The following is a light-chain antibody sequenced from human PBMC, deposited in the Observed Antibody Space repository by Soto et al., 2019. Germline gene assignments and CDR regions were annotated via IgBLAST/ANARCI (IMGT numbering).Light chain of an antibody. J-gene: IGLJ3*02. CDR1: NIGTKS. V-gene: IGLV3-21*02. CDR2: HDR. CDR3: QVWDDNSDHTGV. Sequence: SYELTQPPSVSVAPGQTATITCGGNNIGTKSVHWYQQKPGRAPVLVVFHDRDRPSGIPDRFSGSHSGNTATRNISRVEAGDEADYYCQVWDDNSDHTGVFGVGTKLTVL.